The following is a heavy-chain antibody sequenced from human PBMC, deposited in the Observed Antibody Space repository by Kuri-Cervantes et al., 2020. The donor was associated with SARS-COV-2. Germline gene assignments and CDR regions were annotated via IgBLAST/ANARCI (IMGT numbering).Heavy chain of an antibody. D-gene: IGHD1-26*01. V-gene: IGHV3-23*01. CDR3: AKDRRWVGAEKYYFDY. Sequence: GGSLRLSCAASGFTVSSNYMSWVRQAPGKGLEWVSAISGSGGSTYYADSVKGRFTISRDNSKNTLYLQTNSLRAEDTAVYYCAKDRRWVGAEKYYFDYWGQGTLVTVSS. CDR1: GFTVSSNY. J-gene: IGHJ4*02. CDR2: ISGSGGST.